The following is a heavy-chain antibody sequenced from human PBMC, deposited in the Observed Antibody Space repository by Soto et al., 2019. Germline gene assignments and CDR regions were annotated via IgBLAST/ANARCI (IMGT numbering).Heavy chain of an antibody. CDR2: IYHSGTT. V-gene: IGHV4-38-2*01. CDR1: GFSISSGHY. D-gene: IGHD2-2*01. CDR3: ARVLSFDAKDYYYDGMDV. Sequence: QVQLQESGPGLVKPSEALSLTCVVSGFSISSGHYWAWIRQPPGKGLEWIGNIYHSGTTHYNPSLKSRVAISMDTSKNQLSLKVSSVTAADTAVYYCARVLSFDAKDYYYDGMDVWGQGTTVTVSS. J-gene: IGHJ6*02.